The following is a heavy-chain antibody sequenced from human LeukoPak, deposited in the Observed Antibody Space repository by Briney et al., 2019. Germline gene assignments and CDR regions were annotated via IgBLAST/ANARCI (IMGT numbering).Heavy chain of an antibody. J-gene: IGHJ6*02. Sequence: VASVKVSCKASGYTFTSYAMHWVRQAPGQRLEWMGWINAGNGNTKYSQKFQGRVTITRDTSASTAYMELSSLRSEDTAVYYCARVSMVRGVIGMDVWGQGTTVTVSS. CDR1: GYTFTSYA. CDR3: ARVSMVRGVIGMDV. D-gene: IGHD3-10*01. V-gene: IGHV1-3*01. CDR2: INAGNGNT.